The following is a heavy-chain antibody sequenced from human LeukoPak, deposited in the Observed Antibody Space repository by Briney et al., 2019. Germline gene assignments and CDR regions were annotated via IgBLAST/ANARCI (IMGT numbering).Heavy chain of an antibody. CDR3: AREDTAMVTYY. V-gene: IGHV4-34*01. Sequence: GSLRLSCAASGFTFSSYAMNWIRQPPGKGLEWIGEINHSGSTNYNPSLKSRVTISVDTSKNQFSLKLSSVTAADTAVYYCAREDTAMVTYYWGQGTLVTVSS. D-gene: IGHD5-18*01. CDR2: INHSGST. CDR1: GFTFSSYA. J-gene: IGHJ4*02.